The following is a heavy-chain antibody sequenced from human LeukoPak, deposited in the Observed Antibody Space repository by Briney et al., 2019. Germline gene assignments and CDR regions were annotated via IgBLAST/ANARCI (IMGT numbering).Heavy chain of an antibody. D-gene: IGHD4-17*01. CDR1: GGSISSNNYY. J-gene: IGHJ4*02. CDR2: IFYSGIT. Sequence: SETLSLTCTVFGGSISSNNYYWGWIRQPPGKGLEWIGSIFYSGITYYNPSLKSRITISVDTSKNQFSLKLSSVTAADTAVYYCARSTSDDGDYYWGQGTLVTVSS. CDR3: ARSTSDDGDYY. V-gene: IGHV4-39*07.